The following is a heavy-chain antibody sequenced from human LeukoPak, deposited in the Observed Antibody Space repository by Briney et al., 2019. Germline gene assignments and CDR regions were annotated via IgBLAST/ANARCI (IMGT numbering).Heavy chain of an antibody. CDR3: ARDACSSTICQAGGNWFDP. V-gene: IGHV1-46*01. J-gene: IGHJ5*02. CDR2: INPSGGSR. Sequence: ASVEVSCKASGYTFTSYYMHWVRQAPGQGLEWMGTINPSGGSRSYAQKFQGRVTMTRDTSTSTVYMELSSPRSEDTAVYFCARDACSSTICQAGGNWFDPWGQGTLVIVS. D-gene: IGHD2-2*01. CDR1: GYTFTSYY.